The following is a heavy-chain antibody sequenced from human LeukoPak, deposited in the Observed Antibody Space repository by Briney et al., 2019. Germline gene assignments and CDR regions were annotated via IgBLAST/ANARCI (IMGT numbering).Heavy chain of an antibody. D-gene: IGHD2-2*01. CDR1: GYTFTSYG. Sequence: ASVKVSCKASGYTFTSYGISWVRQAPGQGLEWMGWISAYNGNTNYAQKLQGRVTMTTDTSTSTAYMELRSLRSDDTAVYYCARSGGIIVVVPESFYYMDVWGKGTTVTVSS. J-gene: IGHJ6*03. CDR2: ISAYNGNT. V-gene: IGHV1-18*01. CDR3: ARSGGIIVVVPESFYYMDV.